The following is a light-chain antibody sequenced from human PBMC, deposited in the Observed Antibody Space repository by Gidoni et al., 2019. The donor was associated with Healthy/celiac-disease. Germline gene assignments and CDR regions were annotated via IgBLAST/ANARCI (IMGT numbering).Light chain of an antibody. V-gene: IGLV3-1*01. CDR2: QAS. CDR1: KLGDNY. Sequence: SYELTQPPSVSVSPGPTASITCSGDKLGDNYACWYQQKPGQSPLLVIYQASKRPSGIPGRFAGSNSGNTATLTISGTQAMDEADYYCQAWDSSTAGVFGGGTKLTVL. CDR3: QAWDSSTAGV. J-gene: IGLJ2*01.